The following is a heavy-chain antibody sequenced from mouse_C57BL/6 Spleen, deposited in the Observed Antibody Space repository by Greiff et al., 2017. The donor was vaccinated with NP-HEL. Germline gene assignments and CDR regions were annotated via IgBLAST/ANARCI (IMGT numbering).Heavy chain of an antibody. J-gene: IGHJ4*01. D-gene: IGHD1-1*01. Sequence: EVQRVESGGGLVQPGGSLSLSCAASGFTFTDYYMSWVRQPPGKALEWLGFIRNKANGYTTEYSASVKGRFTISRDNSQSILYRQMNALRAEDSATYYCARVIYYYGGSYVPYYAMDYWGQGASVTVSS. CDR1: GFTFTDYY. CDR3: ARVIYYYGGSYVPYYAMDY. V-gene: IGHV7-3*01. CDR2: IRNKANGYTT.